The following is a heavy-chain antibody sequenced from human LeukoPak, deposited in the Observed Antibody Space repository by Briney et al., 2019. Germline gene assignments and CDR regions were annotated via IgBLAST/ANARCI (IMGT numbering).Heavy chain of an antibody. CDR2: INHSGGT. CDR1: GGSFSGYY. J-gene: IGHJ4*02. Sequence: PSETLSLTCAVYGGSFSGYYWSWIRQPPGKGLEWIGEINHSGGTNYNPSLKSRVTISVDTSKNQFSLKLSSVTAADTAVYYCARSSGSEGIDYWGQGTLVTVSS. V-gene: IGHV4-34*01. D-gene: IGHD3-10*01. CDR3: ARSSGSEGIDY.